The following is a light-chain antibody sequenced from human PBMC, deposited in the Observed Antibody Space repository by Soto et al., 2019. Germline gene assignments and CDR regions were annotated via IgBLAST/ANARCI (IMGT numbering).Light chain of an antibody. CDR2: GAS. V-gene: IGKV3-20*01. CDR1: QNVDNNF. J-gene: IGKJ2*01. CDR3: QQYGSLPYT. Sequence: ENVLTQSPGTLSLSPGERATLSCRASQNVDNNFLAWYQHKPGQPPRLLIFGASIRAAGIPDRFSGSGSGTDFTLSISRLEPEDSVVYHCQQYGSLPYTFGQGTKLDI.